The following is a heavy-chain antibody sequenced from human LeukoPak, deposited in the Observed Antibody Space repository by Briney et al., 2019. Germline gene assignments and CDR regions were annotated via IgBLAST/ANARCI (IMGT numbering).Heavy chain of an antibody. CDR3: ARGYSSSWYYFDY. D-gene: IGHD6-13*01. CDR2: ISWNSGSI. V-gene: IGHV3-9*01. CDR1: GFTFDDYA. Sequence: PGGSLRLSCAASGFTFDDYAMHWVRQAPGKGLEWVSGISWNSGSIGYADSVKGRFTISRDNSKNTLYLQMNSLRAEDTAVYYCARGYSSSWYYFDYWGQGTLVTVSS. J-gene: IGHJ4*02.